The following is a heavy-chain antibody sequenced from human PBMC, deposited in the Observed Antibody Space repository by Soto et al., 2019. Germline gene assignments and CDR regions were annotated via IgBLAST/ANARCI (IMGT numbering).Heavy chain of an antibody. Sequence: QVQLVESGGGVVQPGRSLRLSCAASGFTFSSYGMHWVRQAPGKGLEWVAVIWYDGSNKYYADSVKGRFTISRDNSKNTLYLQMNSLRAEDTAVSYGARESQWLASAYYYGMDVWGQGTTVTVSS. CDR2: IWYDGSNK. J-gene: IGHJ6*02. CDR3: ARESQWLASAYYYGMDV. D-gene: IGHD6-19*01. CDR1: GFTFSSYG. V-gene: IGHV3-33*01.